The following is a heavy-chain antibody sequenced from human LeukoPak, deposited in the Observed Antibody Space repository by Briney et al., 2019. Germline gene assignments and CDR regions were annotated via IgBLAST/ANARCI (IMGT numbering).Heavy chain of an antibody. CDR3: ARDRGYSYGYGSAFGY. V-gene: IGHV3-7*01. Sequence: PGGSLRLSCAASGFTFSSYWMSWVRQAPGKGLEWVANIKQDGSEKYYVDSVKGRFTISRDNAKNSLYLQMNSLRAEDTAVYDCARDRGYSYGYGSAFGYWGQGTLVTVSS. CDR1: GFTFSSYW. J-gene: IGHJ4*02. D-gene: IGHD5-18*01. CDR2: IKQDGSEK.